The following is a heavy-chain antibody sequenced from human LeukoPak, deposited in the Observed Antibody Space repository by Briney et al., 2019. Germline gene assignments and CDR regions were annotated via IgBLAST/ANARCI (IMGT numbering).Heavy chain of an antibody. V-gene: IGHV4-59*10. J-gene: IGHJ6*03. CDR3: ARDGGEGATSYYYYYMDV. Sequence: SETLSLTCAVYGGSFSGYYWSWIRQPPGKGLEWIGRIYTSGSTNYNPSLKSRVTMSVDTSKNQFSLKLSSVTAADTAVYYCARDGGEGATSYYYYYMDVWGKGTTVTVSS. CDR2: IYTSGST. CDR1: GGSFSGYY. D-gene: IGHD1-26*01.